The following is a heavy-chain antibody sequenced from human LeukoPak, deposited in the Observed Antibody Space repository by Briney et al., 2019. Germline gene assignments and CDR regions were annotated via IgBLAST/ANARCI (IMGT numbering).Heavy chain of an antibody. CDR2: VNPSGGST. J-gene: IGHJ5*02. D-gene: IGHD6-13*01. Sequence: ASVTVSCKASGYSFTNYYIHWVRQAPGQGLEWMGIVNPSGGSTTYAQKFQGRVTMTRDTSTSTVYMELSSLRSEDTAVYYCARESAAAGNNHINWFDPWGQGTLVTVSS. CDR1: GYSFTNYY. CDR3: ARESAAAGNNHINWFDP. V-gene: IGHV1-46*01.